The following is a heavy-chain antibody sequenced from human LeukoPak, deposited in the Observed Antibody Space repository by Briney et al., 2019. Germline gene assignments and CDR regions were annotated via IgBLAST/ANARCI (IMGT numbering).Heavy chain of an antibody. CDR3: AKPPYYYDSSGYQIEYYFDY. CDR1: GFTFSSYA. Sequence: GGSLRLSCAASGFTFSSYAMSWVRQAPGKGLEWVSAISGSGGSTYYADSVKGRFTISRDNSKNTLYLQMNSLRAEDTAVYYCAKPPYYYDSSGYQIEYYFDYWGQGTLVTVS. V-gene: IGHV3-23*01. J-gene: IGHJ4*02. D-gene: IGHD3-22*01. CDR2: ISGSGGST.